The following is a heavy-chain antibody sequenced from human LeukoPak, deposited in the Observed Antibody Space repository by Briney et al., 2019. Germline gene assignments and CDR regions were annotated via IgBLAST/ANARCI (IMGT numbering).Heavy chain of an antibody. J-gene: IGHJ4*02. CDR3: ARITANYGSGDY. V-gene: IGHV4-39*01. Sequence: SETLSLTCTVSGGSISSSSYYWGWIRQPPGKGLEWIGSIYYSGSTYYNPSLKSRVTISVDTSKNQFSLKLSSVTAADTAVYYCARITANYGSGDYWGQGTLVTVSS. CDR2: IYYSGST. CDR1: GGSISSSSYY. D-gene: IGHD3-10*01.